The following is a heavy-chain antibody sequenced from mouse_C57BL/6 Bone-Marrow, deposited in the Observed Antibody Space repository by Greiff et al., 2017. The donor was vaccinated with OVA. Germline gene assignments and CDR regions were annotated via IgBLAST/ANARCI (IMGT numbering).Heavy chain of an antibody. CDR1: GFTFSSYA. Sequence: EVKLVESGEGLVKPGGSLKLSCAASGFTFSSYAMSWVRQTPEKRLEWVAYISSGGDYIYYADTVKGRLTISRDNARNTLYLQMSSLKSEDTAMYYCTRDLDYPFDYWGQGTTLTVSS. CDR3: TRDLDYPFDY. V-gene: IGHV5-9-1*02. J-gene: IGHJ2*01. CDR2: ISSGGDYI. D-gene: IGHD2-4*01.